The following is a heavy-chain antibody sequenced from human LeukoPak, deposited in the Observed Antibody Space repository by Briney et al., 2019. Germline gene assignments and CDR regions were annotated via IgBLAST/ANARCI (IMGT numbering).Heavy chain of an antibody. Sequence: GGSLRLSCAASGFTFSDYYMTWLRQAPGKGLEWLSYISNRGDTVFYADSVKSRFTVSRDNVKRSLYLQIESLRDDDTAVYHCALGTINKDYYFGMDVWGQGTTVTVSS. CDR3: ALGTINKDYYFGMDV. J-gene: IGHJ6*02. CDR1: GFTFSDYY. V-gene: IGHV3-11*01. D-gene: IGHD2-8*01. CDR2: ISNRGDTV.